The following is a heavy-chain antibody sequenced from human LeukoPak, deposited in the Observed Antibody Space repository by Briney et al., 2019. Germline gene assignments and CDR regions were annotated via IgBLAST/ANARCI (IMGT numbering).Heavy chain of an antibody. J-gene: IGHJ4*02. CDR1: GYTFTSCA. CDR2: ISAYNGNT. D-gene: IGHD1-26*01. V-gene: IGHV1-18*01. CDR3: ARGSIVGATFDYFDY. Sequence: ASVKVSCKASGYTFTSCAISWVRQAPGQGLEWMGWISAYNGNTNYAQKFQGRVTMTRDTSISTAYMELSRLRSDDTAVYYCARGSIVGATFDYFDYWGQGTLVTVSS.